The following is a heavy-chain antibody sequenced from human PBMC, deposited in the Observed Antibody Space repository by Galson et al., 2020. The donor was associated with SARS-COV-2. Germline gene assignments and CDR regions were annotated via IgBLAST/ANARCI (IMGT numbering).Heavy chain of an antibody. Sequence: SQTISLTCSVFGGSISSTSNYWGWIRQAPGKGLQWIGSIYYSGSTYYNPSLKSRVTISVDTANNQFSLKLTSVTAADAAIYYCARHQYTGTWGYAFDIWGQGTMVSVSS. CDR1: GGSISSTSNY. J-gene: IGHJ3*02. CDR2: IYYSGST. D-gene: IGHD6-13*01. CDR3: ARHQYTGTWGYAFDI. V-gene: IGHV4-39*07.